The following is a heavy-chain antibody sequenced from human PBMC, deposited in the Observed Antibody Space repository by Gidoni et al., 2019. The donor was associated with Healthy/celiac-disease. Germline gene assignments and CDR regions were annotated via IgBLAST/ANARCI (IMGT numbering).Heavy chain of an antibody. D-gene: IGHD3-3*01. V-gene: IGHV3-30-3*01. CDR1: GFTFSSYA. CDR2: ISYDGSNK. J-gene: IGHJ3*02. CDR3: ASVYYDFWSGSNWDGDAFDI. Sequence: QVQLVESGGGVVQPGRSLRLSCAASGFTFSSYAMHWVRQAPGKGLEWVAVISYDGSNKYYADSVKGRFTISRDNSKNTLYLQMNSLRAEDTAVYYCASVYYDFWSGSNWDGDAFDIWGQGTMVTVSS.